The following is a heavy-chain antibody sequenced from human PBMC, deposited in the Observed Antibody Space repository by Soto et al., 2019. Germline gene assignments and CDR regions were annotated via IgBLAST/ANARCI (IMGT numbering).Heavy chain of an antibody. J-gene: IGHJ3*02. CDR1: GFTFSDYY. Sequence: QVQLVESGGGLVKPGGSLRLSCAASGFTFSDYYMVWVRQAPGKGLEWISYISNGGATVYYADSVKGRFTISRDNGRNSMFLQMNSLTADDTAVYYGVRCFLGVGDAFDIWGRGTTVTVSS. CDR3: VRCFLGVGDAFDI. CDR2: ISNGGATV. D-gene: IGHD2-8*01. V-gene: IGHV3-11*01.